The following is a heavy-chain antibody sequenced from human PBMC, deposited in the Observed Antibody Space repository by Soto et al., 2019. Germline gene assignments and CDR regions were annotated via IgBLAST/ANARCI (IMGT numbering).Heavy chain of an antibody. CDR3: ARGSTSGPSSPTEFDP. D-gene: IGHD2-2*01. CDR1: GGTFSSYA. J-gene: IGHJ5*02. V-gene: IGHV1-69*01. CDR2: IIPIFGTA. Sequence: QVQLVQSGAEVKKPGSSVKVSCKASGGTFSSYAISWVRQAPGQGLEWMGGIIPIFGTANYAQKFQGRVTITADESTSTAYMELSSLRSEATAGYCCARGSTSGPSSPTEFDPWGQGTLVTVSS.